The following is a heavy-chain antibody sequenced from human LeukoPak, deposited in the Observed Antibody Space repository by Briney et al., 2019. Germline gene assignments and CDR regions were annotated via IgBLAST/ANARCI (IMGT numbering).Heavy chain of an antibody. Sequence: SQTLSLTCTVSGGSISSGGYYWSWIHQHPGKGLEWIGYIYCSGSTYYNPSLKSRVTISVDTSKNQFSMKLSSVTAADTAVYYCASLTMGGDYYYYYGMDVWGQGPTVTVSS. CDR3: ASLTMGGDYYYYYGMDV. V-gene: IGHV4-31*03. D-gene: IGHD3-10*01. J-gene: IGHJ6*02. CDR1: GGSISSGGYY. CDR2: IYCSGST.